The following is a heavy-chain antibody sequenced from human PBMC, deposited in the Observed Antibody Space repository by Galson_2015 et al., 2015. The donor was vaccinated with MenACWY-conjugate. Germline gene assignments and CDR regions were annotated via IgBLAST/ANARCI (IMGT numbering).Heavy chain of an antibody. CDR1: GFTFSTYW. V-gene: IGHV3-74*01. Sequence: SLRLSCAPSGFTFSTYWMHWVRQAPGKGLEWVSRIDPDGSTTDYAESMKGRFTISRDNAKNTLFLQIHSLRVEDTAVYYCATAGSDRFNCWGQGALVTVSS. CDR3: ATAGSDRFNC. J-gene: IGHJ4*02. CDR2: IDPDGSTT. D-gene: IGHD1-1*01.